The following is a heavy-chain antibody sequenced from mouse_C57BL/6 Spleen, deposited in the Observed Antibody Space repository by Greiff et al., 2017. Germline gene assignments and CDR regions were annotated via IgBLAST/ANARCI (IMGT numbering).Heavy chain of an antibody. Sequence: EVQGVESGEGLVKPGGSLKLSCAASGFTFSSYAMSWVRQTPEKRLEWVAYISSGGDYIYYADTVKCRFTISRDNARNTLYLQMSSLKYEYTAMYYCTRNYGSEDAMDYWGQGTSVTVSS. V-gene: IGHV5-9-1*02. D-gene: IGHD1-1*01. J-gene: IGHJ4*01. CDR1: GFTFSSYA. CDR2: ISSGGDYI. CDR3: TRNYGSEDAMDY.